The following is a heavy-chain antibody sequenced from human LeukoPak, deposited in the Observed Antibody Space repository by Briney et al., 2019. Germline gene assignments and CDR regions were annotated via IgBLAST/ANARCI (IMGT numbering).Heavy chain of an antibody. CDR1: GYTLTTHY. J-gene: IGHJ4*02. CDR2: IDPNSGAT. Sequence: ASVTVSCKESGYTLTTHYIQWVRQAPAQGLEGMGWIDPNSGATNYAQKIQGRVTMTRDKSISTAFMELSGLRSDDTAIYYCARDKGSSGSYYNIGDYWGQGTPVTVSS. V-gene: IGHV1-2*02. CDR3: ARDKGSSGSYYNIGDY. D-gene: IGHD3-10*01.